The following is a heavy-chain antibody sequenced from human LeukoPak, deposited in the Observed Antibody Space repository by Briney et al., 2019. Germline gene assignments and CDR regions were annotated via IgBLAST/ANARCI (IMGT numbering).Heavy chain of an antibody. J-gene: IGHJ4*02. Sequence: ASVKVSCKASGYTFTSYGISWVRQAPGQGLERMGWISAYNGNTNYAQKLQGRVTMTTDTSTSTAYMELRSLRSDDTAVYYCARDDITMVRGVIRRRGYDYWGQGTLVTVSS. CDR1: GYTFTSYG. V-gene: IGHV1-18*01. D-gene: IGHD3-10*01. CDR3: ARDDITMVRGVIRRRGYDY. CDR2: ISAYNGNT.